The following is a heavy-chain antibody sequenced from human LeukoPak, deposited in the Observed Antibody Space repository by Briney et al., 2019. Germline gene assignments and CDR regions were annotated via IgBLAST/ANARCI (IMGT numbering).Heavy chain of an antibody. CDR3: ARELLRSRWFDP. CDR1: GFTFSSYW. V-gene: IGHV3-74*01. D-gene: IGHD2-21*01. Sequence: GGSLRLSCAASGFTFSSYWMHWVRQAPGKGLVWVSRINSDGSSTSYADSVRGRFTISRDNAKNTLYLQMNSLRAEDTAVYYCARELLRSRWFDPWGQGTLVTVSS. CDR2: INSDGSST. J-gene: IGHJ5*02.